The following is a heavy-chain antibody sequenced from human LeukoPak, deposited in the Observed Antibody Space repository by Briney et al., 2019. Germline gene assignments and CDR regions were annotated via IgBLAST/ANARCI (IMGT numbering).Heavy chain of an antibody. CDR2: ISSSSSYI. Sequence: AGGSLRLSCAASGFTFSSYEMNWVRQAPGKGLEWVSSISSSSSYIYYADSVKGRFTISRDNAKNSLYLQMNSLRAEDTAVYYCARGYRITMIFSGTYYMDVWGKGTTVTVSS. J-gene: IGHJ6*03. V-gene: IGHV3-21*01. D-gene: IGHD3-22*01. CDR3: ARGYRITMIFSGTYYMDV. CDR1: GFTFSSYE.